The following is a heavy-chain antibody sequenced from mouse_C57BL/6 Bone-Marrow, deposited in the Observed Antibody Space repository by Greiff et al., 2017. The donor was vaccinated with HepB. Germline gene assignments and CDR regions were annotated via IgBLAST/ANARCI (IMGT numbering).Heavy chain of an antibody. D-gene: IGHD1-1*01. CDR1: GFTFSDYY. Sequence: EVQLVESGGGLVQPGGSLKLSCAASGFTFSDYYMYWVRQTPEKRLEWVAYISNGGGSTYYPDTVKGRFTISRDNAKNTLYLQMSRLKSEDTAMYYCARSFITTVDLPYWYFDVWGTGTTVTVSS. J-gene: IGHJ1*03. V-gene: IGHV5-12*01. CDR3: ARSFITTVDLPYWYFDV. CDR2: ISNGGGST.